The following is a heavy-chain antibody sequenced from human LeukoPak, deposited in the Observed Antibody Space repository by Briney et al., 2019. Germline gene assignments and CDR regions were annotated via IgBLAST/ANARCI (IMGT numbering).Heavy chain of an antibody. V-gene: IGHV4-39*07. Sequence: SETLSLTCTVSGGSLSSSSYYWGWLRQPPGKGLEWIGSIYYSGSTYYNPSLKSRVTISVDTSKNQFSLKLSSVTAADTAVYYCARARDGYNWNDWGQGTLVTVSS. CDR1: GGSLSSSSYY. CDR2: IYYSGST. D-gene: IGHD5-24*01. J-gene: IGHJ4*02. CDR3: ARARDGYNWND.